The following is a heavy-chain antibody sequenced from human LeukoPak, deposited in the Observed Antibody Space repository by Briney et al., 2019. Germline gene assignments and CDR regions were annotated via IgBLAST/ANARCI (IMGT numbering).Heavy chain of an antibody. J-gene: IGHJ4*02. D-gene: IGHD4/OR15-4a*01. CDR2: INPNTDDT. V-gene: IGHV1-2*04. CDR3: TSGADFDY. CDR1: GYSFTGYY. Sequence: GASVKVPCSASGYSFTGYYLHWVRQAPGQGLEWLGCINPNTDDTQYAQKFHDSVTMTSDTAFNTAYLELRSLTSGDTAVYFCTSGADFDYWGQGTQVTVSS.